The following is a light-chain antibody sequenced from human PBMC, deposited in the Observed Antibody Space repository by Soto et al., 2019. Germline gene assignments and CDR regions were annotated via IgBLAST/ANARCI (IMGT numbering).Light chain of an antibody. CDR2: GAS. J-gene: IGKJ4*01. CDR3: QQYGDSPRT. V-gene: IGKV3-20*01. Sequence: EIVLTQSPGILSLSPGERATLSCRASQSVRSNYLAWYQQKPGQAPRLLIYGASSRATGIPDRFSGSGSETDFTLTISRLEPEDFAVYYCQQYGDSPRTVGGGTKVDIK. CDR1: QSVRSNY.